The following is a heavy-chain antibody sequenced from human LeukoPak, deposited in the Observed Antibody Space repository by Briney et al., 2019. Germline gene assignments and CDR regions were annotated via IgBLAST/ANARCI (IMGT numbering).Heavy chain of an antibody. D-gene: IGHD3-3*01. CDR1: GFTFSDYY. CDR3: AKDPRFFSRGLLDYYFDY. Sequence: PGGSLRLSCAASGFTFSDYYMSWIRQAPGKGLEWVSYISNSGSTIYYADSVKGRFFISRDNAKNSLYLQMNSLRAEDTAVYYCAKDPRFFSRGLLDYYFDYWGQGTLVTVSS. CDR2: ISNSGSTI. J-gene: IGHJ4*02. V-gene: IGHV3-11*01.